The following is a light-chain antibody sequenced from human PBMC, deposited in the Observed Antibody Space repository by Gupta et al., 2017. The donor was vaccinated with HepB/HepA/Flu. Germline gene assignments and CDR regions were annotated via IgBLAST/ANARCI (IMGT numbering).Light chain of an antibody. CDR3: SAWDNSLRGYV. CDR2: RNN. CDR1: SNNVGSRG. Sequence: QAGLTQPPSVSKGLRKPATLTCTANSNNVGSRGVLWLQQHQGHPPKLISYRNNNRPSGLSERFSSSRSGNTASLTITGLLPEDEADYYCSAWDNSLRGYVFGTGTKVTVL. V-gene: IGLV10-54*04. J-gene: IGLJ1*01.